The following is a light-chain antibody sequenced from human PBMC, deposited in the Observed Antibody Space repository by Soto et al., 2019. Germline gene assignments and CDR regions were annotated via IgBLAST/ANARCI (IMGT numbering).Light chain of an antibody. Sequence: DIQMTQSPSTLSASVGDRVTITCRASQSISSWLAWYQQKPGQAPKLLIYKSSTLQSGVPSRFSGSGSGTAFTLAISSLQHDDSATYYCQQYNDNWTFGQGTKVEIK. J-gene: IGKJ1*01. V-gene: IGKV1-5*03. CDR1: QSISSW. CDR3: QQYNDNWT. CDR2: KSS.